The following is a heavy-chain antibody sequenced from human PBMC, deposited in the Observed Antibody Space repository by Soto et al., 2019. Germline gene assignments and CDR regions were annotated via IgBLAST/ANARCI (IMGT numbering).Heavy chain of an antibody. D-gene: IGHD3-10*01. CDR1: GFTVSNHY. V-gene: IGHV3-53*01. CDR3: ATHPGGGGY. J-gene: IGHJ4*02. CDR2: IYSGGYT. Sequence: EVQLVESGGGLIQPGGSLRLSCAVSGFTVSNHYMSWVRQAPGKGLEGVSVIYSGGYTAYGDSVKGRFTISRDNSKNTIHPQRKSRGAADTAVYLWATHPGGGGYWGQGTLVTVSS.